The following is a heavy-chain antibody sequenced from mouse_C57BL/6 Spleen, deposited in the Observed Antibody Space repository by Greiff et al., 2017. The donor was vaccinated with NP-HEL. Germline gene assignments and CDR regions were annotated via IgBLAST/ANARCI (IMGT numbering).Heavy chain of an antibody. CDR3: ARGTTVVARYAMDY. CDR1: GYTFTSYW. CDR2: IYPGSGST. Sequence: QVQLQQPGAELVKPGASVKMSCKASGYTFTSYWITWVKQRPGQGLEWIGDIYPGSGSTNYNEKFKSKATLPVDTASSTAYMQLSSLTSEDSAVYYCARGTTVVARYAMDYWGKGTSVTVSS. J-gene: IGHJ4*01. V-gene: IGHV1-55*01. D-gene: IGHD1-1*01.